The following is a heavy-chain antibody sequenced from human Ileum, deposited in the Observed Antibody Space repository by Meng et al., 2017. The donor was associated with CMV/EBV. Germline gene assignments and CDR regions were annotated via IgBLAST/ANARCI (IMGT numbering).Heavy chain of an antibody. Sequence: GESLKISCAASGFTFDKYWMTWVRQAPGKGLEWVANIKQDESEKYYVDSVKGRFTISRDNSQNSLYLQMSSLRVEDTSVYYCARWGGEKSTSGFDYWGQGTLVPSPQ. CDR3: ARWGGEKSTSGFDY. D-gene: IGHD2/OR15-2a*01. CDR1: GFTFDKYW. V-gene: IGHV3-7*01. CDR2: IKQDESEK. J-gene: IGHJ4*02.